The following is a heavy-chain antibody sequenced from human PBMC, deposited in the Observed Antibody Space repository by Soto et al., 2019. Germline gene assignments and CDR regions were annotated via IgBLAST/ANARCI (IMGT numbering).Heavy chain of an antibody. CDR2: INHSGST. Sequence: SETLSLTCAVYGGSFSGYYLSWIRQPPGKGLEWIGEINHSGSTNYNPSLKSRVTISVDTSKNQFSLKLSSVTAADTAVYYCARAGVVVVAATRWFDPWGQETLVTVSS. V-gene: IGHV4-34*01. D-gene: IGHD2-15*01. CDR1: GGSFSGYY. CDR3: ARAGVVVVAATRWFDP. J-gene: IGHJ5*02.